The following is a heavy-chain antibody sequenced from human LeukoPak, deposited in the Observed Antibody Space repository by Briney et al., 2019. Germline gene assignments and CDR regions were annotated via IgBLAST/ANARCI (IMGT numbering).Heavy chain of an antibody. Sequence: GGSLRLSCAASGFTFSSYAMSWVRQAPGKGLEWVSGISGSGGSTYYADSVKGWFTISRDNSKNTLYLQMNSLRAEDTAVYYCAKHSLKTGYSSGRIWDYWGQGTLVTVSS. J-gene: IGHJ4*02. D-gene: IGHD6-19*01. V-gene: IGHV3-23*01. CDR3: AKHSLKTGYSSGRIWDY. CDR1: GFTFSSYA. CDR2: ISGSGGST.